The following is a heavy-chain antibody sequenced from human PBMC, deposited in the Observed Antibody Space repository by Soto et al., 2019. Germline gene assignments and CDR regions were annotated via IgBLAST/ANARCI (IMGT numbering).Heavy chain of an antibody. CDR2: IIPIFGTT. Sequence: QVQLVQSGAEVKKPGSSVKVSCKASRDTFSDYAISWVRQAPGQGLEWMGGIIPIFGTTKYSQKLQGRVTITADESTSTVYRELTSLRSDDTAAYYWAREGSGSRGPMVWFDPWGQGTLVTVSS. D-gene: IGHD3-10*01. J-gene: IGHJ5*02. CDR1: RDTFSDYA. CDR3: AREGSGSRGPMVWFDP. V-gene: IGHV1-69*01.